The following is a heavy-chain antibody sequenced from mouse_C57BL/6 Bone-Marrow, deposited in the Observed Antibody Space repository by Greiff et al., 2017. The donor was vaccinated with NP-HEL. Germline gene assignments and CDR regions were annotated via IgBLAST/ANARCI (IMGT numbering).Heavy chain of an antibody. Sequence: EVQRVESGPGLVKPSQSLSLTCSVTGYSITSGYYWNWIRQFPGNKLEWMGYISYDGSNNYNPSLKNRISITRDTSKNQFFLKLNSVTTEDTATYYCAREDSSGTWGQGTTLTVSS. CDR1: GYSITSGYY. V-gene: IGHV3-6*01. CDR3: AREDSSGT. J-gene: IGHJ2*01. D-gene: IGHD3-2*02. CDR2: ISYDGSN.